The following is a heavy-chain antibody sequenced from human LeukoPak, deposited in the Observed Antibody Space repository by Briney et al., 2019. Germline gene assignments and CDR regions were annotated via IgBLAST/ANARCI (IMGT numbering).Heavy chain of an antibody. CDR1: GFTFSSYA. CDR3: AKTDRTVIRLGEWLPPDL. CDR2: LSGSVGST. V-gene: IGHV3-23*01. J-gene: IGHJ5*02. Sequence: GGSLRLSCAASGFTFSSYAMSWVRHAPGKGLEWVSALSGSVGSTSSADSVKGRFTISRDNSKNTLYQQMNSLRAEDTAVYYCAKTDRTVIRLGEWLPPDLWGQGTLVTVSS. D-gene: IGHD3-16*01.